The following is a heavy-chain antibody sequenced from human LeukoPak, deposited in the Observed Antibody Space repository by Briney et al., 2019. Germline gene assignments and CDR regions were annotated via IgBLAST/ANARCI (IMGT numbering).Heavy chain of an antibody. CDR1: GYTFTKND. CDR2: MNPNSGNT. CDR3: ARRFYDNLTGHTWYDY. D-gene: IGHD3-9*01. V-gene: IGHV1-8*03. Sequence: ASVKVSCKASGYTFTKNDINWVRQATGQGLEWMGWMNPNSGNTGYAQRFQGRVTFTRNTSISTAYMELSSLRSEDTAVYYCARRFYDNLTGHTWYDYWGQGTLVTVSS. J-gene: IGHJ4*02.